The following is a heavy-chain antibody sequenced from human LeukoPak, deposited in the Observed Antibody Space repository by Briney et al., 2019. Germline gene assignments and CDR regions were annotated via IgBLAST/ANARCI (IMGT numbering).Heavy chain of an antibody. J-gene: IGHJ4*02. D-gene: IGHD1-26*01. CDR3: ARDRYYQIDY. CDR2: IYTSGST. CDR1: GGSISSGSYY. V-gene: IGHV4-61*02. Sequence: SETLSLTCTVSGGSISSGSYYWSWIRQPAGKGLEWIGRIYTSGSTNYNPSLKSRVTISVDTSKNQFSLKLSSVTAADTAVYYCARDRYYQIDYWGQGTLVTVSS.